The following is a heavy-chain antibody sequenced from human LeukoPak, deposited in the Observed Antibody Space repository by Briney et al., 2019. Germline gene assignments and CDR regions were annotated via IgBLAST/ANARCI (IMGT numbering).Heavy chain of an antibody. J-gene: IGHJ4*02. CDR3: AGSPSSYGSAHYFDY. D-gene: IGHD3-10*01. CDR2: IYIDGTT. V-gene: IGHV3-53*01. Sequence: PGGSLRLSCAASEFAVSSNYMSWVRQAPGKGLEWVSVIYIDGTTYYSDAVEGRLTISRDDSKKNLFYLINSRGAEDDTVFYYAGSPSSYGSAHYFDYWGQGTLVTVSS. CDR1: EFAVSSNY.